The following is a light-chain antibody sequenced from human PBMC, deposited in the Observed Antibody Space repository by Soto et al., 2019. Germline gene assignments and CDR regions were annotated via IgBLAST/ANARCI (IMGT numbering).Light chain of an antibody. V-gene: IGKV3-20*01. CDR2: GAS. Sequence: EIVLTQSPGTLSLSPGERVTLSCRASQSVVSSHLAWFQQRPGQAPRLLIYGASTRATGIPDRISGSGSGTDFTLTVSRLEPEDFAVYYCHQYHSLPWTFGQGTKVEIK. CDR3: HQYHSLPWT. CDR1: QSVVSSH. J-gene: IGKJ1*01.